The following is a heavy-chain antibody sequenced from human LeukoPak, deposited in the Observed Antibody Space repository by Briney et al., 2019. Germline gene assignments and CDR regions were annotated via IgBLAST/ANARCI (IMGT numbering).Heavy chain of an antibody. Sequence: SETLSLTCAVYGGSFSGYYWSWIRQPPGKGLEWSGEINHSGSTNYNPSPKGRVTISVDTSKNQFSLKLRSATAADKAVDYCAREVSSSWYRDYYYYMDVWGKGTTVTISS. J-gene: IGHJ6*03. CDR3: AREVSSSWYRDYYYYMDV. CDR1: GGSFSGYY. CDR2: INHSGST. D-gene: IGHD6-13*01. V-gene: IGHV4-34*01.